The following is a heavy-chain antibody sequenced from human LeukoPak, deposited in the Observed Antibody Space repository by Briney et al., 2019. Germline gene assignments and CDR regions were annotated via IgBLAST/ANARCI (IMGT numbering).Heavy chain of an antibody. D-gene: IGHD5-12*01. V-gene: IGHV3-64*01. Sequence: GGSLRLSCAASGFTFSSYAMHWVRQAPGKGLEYVSAISSNGGSTYYANSVKGRFTISRDNSKNTLYLQMGSLRAEDMAVYYCARVATYSGYDYEYWGQGTLVTVSS. J-gene: IGHJ4*02. CDR3: ARVATYSGYDYEY. CDR2: ISSNGGST. CDR1: GFTFSSYA.